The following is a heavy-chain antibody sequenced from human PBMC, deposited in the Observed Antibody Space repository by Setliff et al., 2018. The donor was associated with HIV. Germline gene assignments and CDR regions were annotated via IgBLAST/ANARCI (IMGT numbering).Heavy chain of an antibody. CDR1: GYTSTSYA. D-gene: IGHD1-26*01. CDR2: INAGNGNT. V-gene: IGHV1-3*03. J-gene: IGHJ4*02. CDR3: ARGIVGANSISVVSYFDY. Sequence: GASVKVSCKASGYTSTSYAMHWVRQAPGQRLEWMGWINAGNGNTKYSQEFQGRVTITRDTSASTAYMELSSLRSEDMAVYYCARGIVGANSISVVSYFDYWGQGTLVTVSS.